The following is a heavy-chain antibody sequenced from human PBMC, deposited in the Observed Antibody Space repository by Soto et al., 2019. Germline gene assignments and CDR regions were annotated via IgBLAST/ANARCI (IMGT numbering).Heavy chain of an antibody. CDR2: IYYSGST. D-gene: IGHD3-22*01. CDR1: GGSSSSYY. CDR3: ARDGYSSGYYPYYYGMDV. J-gene: IGHJ6*02. V-gene: IGHV4-59*01. Sequence: PSETLSLTCTVSGGSSSSYYWGWIRQPPGKGLEWIGYIYYSGSTNYNPSLKSRVTISVDTSKNQFSLKLSSVTAADTAVYYCARDGYSSGYYPYYYGMDVWGQGTTVTVSS.